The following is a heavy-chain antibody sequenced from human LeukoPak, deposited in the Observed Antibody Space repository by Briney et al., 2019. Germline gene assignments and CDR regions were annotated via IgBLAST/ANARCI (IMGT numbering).Heavy chain of an antibody. J-gene: IGHJ6*04. V-gene: IGHV3-21*01. D-gene: IGHD2-2*01. CDR3: ARDWGYCSSTSCYLGASYGMDV. CDR2: ISSSSSYI. CDR1: GFTFSSYS. Sequence: PGGSLRLSCAASGFTFSSYSMNWVRQAPGKGLEWVSSISSSSSYIYYADSVKGRFTISRDNAKNSLYLQMNSLRAEDTAVYYCARDWGYCSSTSCYLGASYGMDVWGKGTTVTVSS.